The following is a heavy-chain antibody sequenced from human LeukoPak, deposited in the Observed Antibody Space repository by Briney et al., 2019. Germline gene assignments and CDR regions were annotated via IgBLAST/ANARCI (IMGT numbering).Heavy chain of an antibody. D-gene: IGHD3-22*01. J-gene: IGHJ4*02. Sequence: XXWIRQPXXXXXXXIGSIYYSGSTYYNPSLKSRVTISVDTSKNQFSLKLSSVTAADTAVYYCARRGYTYDSSGYYYVGLFDYWGQGTLVTVSS. CDR3: ARRGYTYDSSGYYYVGLFDY. CDR2: IYYSGST. V-gene: IGHV4-39*01.